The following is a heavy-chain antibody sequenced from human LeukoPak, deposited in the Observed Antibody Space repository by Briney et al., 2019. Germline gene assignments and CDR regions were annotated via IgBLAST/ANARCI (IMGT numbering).Heavy chain of an antibody. Sequence: GGSLRLSCAASGFTFSSYSMNWVRQAPGKGLEWVSSISSSSSYIYYADSVKGRFTISRDNAKNTLYLQMNSLRAEDTAVYYCARSWDFSGSYYHEAVDYWGQGTLVTVSS. V-gene: IGHV3-21*01. CDR1: GFTFSSYS. D-gene: IGHD1-26*01. J-gene: IGHJ4*02. CDR3: ARSWDFSGSYYHEAVDY. CDR2: ISSSSSYI.